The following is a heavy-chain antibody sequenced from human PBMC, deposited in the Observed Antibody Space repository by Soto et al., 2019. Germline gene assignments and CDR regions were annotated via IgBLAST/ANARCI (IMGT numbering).Heavy chain of an antibody. D-gene: IGHD2-15*01. Sequence: GGSLRLSCAASGFTFISYGMHWVRQAPGKGLDWVSLIYSDGSTFYADSVKGRFTISRDNSKNTLYLQMNSLRAEDTAVYYCAKGGAPYCSGGSCYLYYYGMDVWGQGTTVTVSS. CDR1: GFTFISYG. V-gene: IGHV3-NL1*01. J-gene: IGHJ6*02. CDR2: IYSDGST. CDR3: AKGGAPYCSGGSCYLYYYGMDV.